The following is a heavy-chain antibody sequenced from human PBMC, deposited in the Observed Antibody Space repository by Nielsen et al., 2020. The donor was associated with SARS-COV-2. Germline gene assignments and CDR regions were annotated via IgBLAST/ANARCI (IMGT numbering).Heavy chain of an antibody. V-gene: IGHV4-4*08. CDR1: RGSINSYY. Sequence: SETLSLTCTVSRGSINSYYWSWIRQPPGKGLEWIGYIYNSGSTNYNPSLKSRVTISVDTSKNQFSLKLSSVTAADTAVYYCARRPTVGGWFDYWGQGTLVTVSS. CDR2: IYNSGST. J-gene: IGHJ4*02. CDR3: ARRPTVGGWFDY. D-gene: IGHD4-23*01.